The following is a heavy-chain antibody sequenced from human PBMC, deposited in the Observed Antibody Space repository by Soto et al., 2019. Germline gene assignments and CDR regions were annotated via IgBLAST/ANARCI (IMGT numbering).Heavy chain of an antibody. Sequence: GGSLRLSCAASGFTFSSYGMHWVRQAPGKGLEWVAVIWYDGSNKYYADSVKGRFTISRDNSKNTLYLQMNSLRAEDTAVYYCARDSTYYAFWSGHTRTYGMDVWGQGTTVTVSS. V-gene: IGHV3-33*01. CDR1: GFTFSSYG. CDR3: ARDSTYYAFWSGHTRTYGMDV. CDR2: IWYDGSNK. J-gene: IGHJ6*02. D-gene: IGHD3-3*01.